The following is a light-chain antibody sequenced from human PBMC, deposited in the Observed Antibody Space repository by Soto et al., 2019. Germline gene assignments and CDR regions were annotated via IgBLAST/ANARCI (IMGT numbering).Light chain of an antibody. J-gene: IGLJ2*01. CDR3: SSYAGSSTWV. CDR1: SSDVGGYNY. CDR2: EVS. Sequence: QSAPTQPPSASGSPGQSATISCTGTSSDVGGYNYVSWYQQYPGKAPKLMIYEVSKRPSGVPDRFSGSKSGNTASLTVSGLQPEDEADYYCSSYAGSSTWVFGGGTQLTV. V-gene: IGLV2-8*01.